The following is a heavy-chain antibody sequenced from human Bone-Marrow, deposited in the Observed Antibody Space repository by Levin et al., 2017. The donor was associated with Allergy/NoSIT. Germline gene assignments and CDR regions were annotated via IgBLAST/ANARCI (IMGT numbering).Heavy chain of an antibody. CDR3: ARDGGVQVGGDY. V-gene: IGHV3-66*01. CDR1: GFSVSSNY. Sequence: GGSLRLSCVASGFSVSSNYMQWLRQAPGKGLEWVSLIYSEGTTDYADSVKGRFTISRDKSKNTLYLQMNSLRVEDTAVYYCARDGGVQVGGDYVGQGTLVTVSS. CDR2: IYSEGTT. J-gene: IGHJ4*02. D-gene: IGHD2-8*02.